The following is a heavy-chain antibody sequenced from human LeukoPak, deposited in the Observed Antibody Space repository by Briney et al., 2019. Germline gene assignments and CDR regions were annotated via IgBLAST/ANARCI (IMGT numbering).Heavy chain of an antibody. CDR3: ARGGVPAAMYYYMDV. CDR2: IYTSGST. CDR1: GGSISSYS. V-gene: IGHV4-4*07. J-gene: IGHJ6*03. D-gene: IGHD2-2*01. Sequence: SETLSLTCTVSGGSISSYSWSWIRQPAGTGLEWIGRIYTSGSTNYNLSLKIRVTMSVDTSKNQFSLKLSSVTAADTAVYYCARGGVPAAMYYYMDVWGKGTTVTVSS.